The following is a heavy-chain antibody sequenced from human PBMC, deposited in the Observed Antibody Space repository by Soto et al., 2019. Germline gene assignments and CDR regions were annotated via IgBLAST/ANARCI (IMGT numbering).Heavy chain of an antibody. Sequence: QVQLQESGPGLVKPSETLSLTCTVSGGSVSSGRFCWSWIRQPPGKGLEWIGYIYYTGSTKYNPSLRSRVTISVDTSKNQFSLKVTSVTAADTAVYYCARSGSGSGWLGGQGTLVTVSS. CDR2: IYYTGST. CDR3: ARSGSGSGWL. CDR1: GGSVSSGRFC. J-gene: IGHJ4*02. V-gene: IGHV4-61*01. D-gene: IGHD6-19*01.